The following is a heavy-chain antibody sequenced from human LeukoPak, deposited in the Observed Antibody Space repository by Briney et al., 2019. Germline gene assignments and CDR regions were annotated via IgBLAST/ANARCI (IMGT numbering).Heavy chain of an antibody. CDR1: GGSISSYY. CDR2: IYTSGST. CDR3: ARGVPPGGNWLRRNYYYYGMDV. V-gene: IGHV4-4*07. J-gene: IGHJ6*02. D-gene: IGHD5-12*01. Sequence: SETLSLTCTVSGGSISSYYSSWIRQPAGKGLEWIGRIYTSGSTNYNPSLKSRVTMSVDTSKNQFSLKLSSVTAADTAVYYCARGVPPGGNWLRRNYYYYGMDVWGQGTTVTVSS.